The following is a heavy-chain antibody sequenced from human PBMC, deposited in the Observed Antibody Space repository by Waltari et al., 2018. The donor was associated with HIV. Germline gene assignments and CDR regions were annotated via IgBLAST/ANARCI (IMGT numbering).Heavy chain of an antibody. Sequence: EVQLLESGGGLIEPGGSLRLSCVGSGFIFSSYAMSWVRQAPGKGLGWFSVISGSGNSTYYAGSVKGRFIISRDNSKNTVFLQMNSLRAEDTAVYYCAKGDCNSPSCPFDFWGQVTLVTVSS. J-gene: IGHJ4*02. CDR2: ISGSGNST. CDR1: GFIFSSYA. V-gene: IGHV3-23*01. D-gene: IGHD2-2*01. CDR3: AKGDCNSPSCPFDF.